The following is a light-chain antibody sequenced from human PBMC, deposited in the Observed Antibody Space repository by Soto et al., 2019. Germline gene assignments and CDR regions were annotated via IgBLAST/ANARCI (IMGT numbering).Light chain of an antibody. CDR3: QQSYSTLLYT. Sequence: DIQMTQSPSSLSASVGDRVTITCRASQSISSYLNWYQQKPGKAPKLLIYAASILQSGVPSRFSGSGSWTDFSLTISSLQPEDFATYYCQQSYSTLLYTFGQGTKLEIK. CDR1: QSISSY. J-gene: IGKJ2*01. V-gene: IGKV1-39*01. CDR2: AAS.